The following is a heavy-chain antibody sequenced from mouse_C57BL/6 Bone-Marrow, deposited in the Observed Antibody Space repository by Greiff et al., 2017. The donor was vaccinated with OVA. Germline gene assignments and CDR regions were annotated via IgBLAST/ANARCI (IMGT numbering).Heavy chain of an antibody. CDR3: TSIYYDYDEGFAY. Sequence: VQLKQSGAELVRPGASVKLSCTASGFNIKDDYMHWVKQRPEQGLEWIGWIDPENGDTEYASKFQGKATITADTSSNTAYLQLSSLTSEDTAVYYCTSIYYDYDEGFAYWGQGTLVTVSA. J-gene: IGHJ3*01. CDR2: IDPENGDT. V-gene: IGHV14-4*01. D-gene: IGHD2-4*01. CDR1: GFNIKDDY.